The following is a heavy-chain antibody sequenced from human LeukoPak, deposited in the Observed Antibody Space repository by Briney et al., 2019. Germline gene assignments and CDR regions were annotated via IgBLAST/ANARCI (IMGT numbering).Heavy chain of an antibody. D-gene: IGHD6-19*01. CDR2: IYPGDSDT. V-gene: IGHV5-51*01. CDR3: ARLSGYSSGWYDAFDI. J-gene: IGHJ3*02. CDR1: GYSFTSYW. Sequence: GESLKISCKGSGYSFTSYWIGWVRQMPGKGLEWMGIIYPGDSDTRNSPSFQGQVTISADKSISTAYLQWSSLKASDTAMYYCARLSGYSSGWYDAFDIWGQGTMVTVSS.